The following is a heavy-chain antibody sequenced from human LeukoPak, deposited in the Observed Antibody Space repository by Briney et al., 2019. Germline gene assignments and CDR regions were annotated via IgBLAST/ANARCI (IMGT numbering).Heavy chain of an antibody. Sequence: PSETLSLTCTVSGGSMTSYFWSWIRQPPGKGLEWIGYVYHSGSTSYNPPLKSRVSISEDTSKNQFSLKLSSVTAADTAVYYCARANPNWNPPDYWGQGTLVTVSS. CDR3: ARANPNWNPPDY. J-gene: IGHJ4*02. CDR1: GGSMTSYF. V-gene: IGHV4-59*08. D-gene: IGHD1-1*01. CDR2: VYHSGST.